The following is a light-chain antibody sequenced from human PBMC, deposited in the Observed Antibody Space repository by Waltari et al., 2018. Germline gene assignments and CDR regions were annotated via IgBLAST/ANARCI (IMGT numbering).Light chain of an antibody. CDR1: SSDVWSYNL. V-gene: IGLV2-23*02. Sequence: QSALTQPASVSGSPGPSIPISCTGTSSDVWSYNLVSRYQHHPGQAPKPMIYEVSKRPSGVSHRFSGSKSGNTASLTISGLQAEDEADYYCCSYAGSSTPVVFGGGTKLTVL. J-gene: IGLJ2*01. CDR2: EVS. CDR3: CSYAGSSTPVV.